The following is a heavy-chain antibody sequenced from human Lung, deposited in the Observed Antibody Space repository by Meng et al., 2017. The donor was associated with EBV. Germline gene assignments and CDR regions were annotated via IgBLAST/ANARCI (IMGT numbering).Heavy chain of an antibody. D-gene: IGHD3-10*01. Sequence: VQLQESGPGLVKPSETLSLTCTVSGGSISSYYWSWIRQHPGKGLEWIGYIYYSGSTYYNPSLKSRVTISVDTSKNQFSPNLTVVTAADTAVYYCATTTVRGVNWIDPWGQGTLVTVSS. V-gene: IGHV4-59*06. CDR2: IYYSGST. CDR3: ATTTVRGVNWIDP. J-gene: IGHJ5*02. CDR1: GGSISSYY.